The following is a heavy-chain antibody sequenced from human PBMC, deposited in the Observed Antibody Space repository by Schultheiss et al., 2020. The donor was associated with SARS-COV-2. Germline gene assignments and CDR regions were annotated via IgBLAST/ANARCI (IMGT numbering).Heavy chain of an antibody. CDR2: ISYDGSNK. Sequence: GESLKISCAASGFTFSSYAMHWVRQAPGKGLEWVAIISYDGSNKYYADSVKGRFTISRDNSKNTLYLQMNSLRAEDTAVYYCARPWDYYDSKGAMDVWGQGTTVTVSS. CDR1: GFTFSSYA. CDR3: ARPWDYYDSKGAMDV. D-gene: IGHD3-22*01. V-gene: IGHV3-30*01. J-gene: IGHJ6*02.